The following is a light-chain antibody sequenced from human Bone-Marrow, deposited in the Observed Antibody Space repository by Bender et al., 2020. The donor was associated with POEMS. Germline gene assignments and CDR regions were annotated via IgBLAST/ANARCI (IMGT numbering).Light chain of an antibody. CDR2: GNS. CDR1: SSNIGTNSD. V-gene: IGLV1-40*01. Sequence: QSVLTQPPSASGSPGQSVTISCTGSSSNIGTNSDVHWYQHLPGTAPKLLIYGNSDRPSGVPDRFSGSKSGTSASLAITGLQAEDEADYYCQSYDSSLSAVIFGGGTKLTVL. J-gene: IGLJ2*01. CDR3: QSYDSSLSAVI.